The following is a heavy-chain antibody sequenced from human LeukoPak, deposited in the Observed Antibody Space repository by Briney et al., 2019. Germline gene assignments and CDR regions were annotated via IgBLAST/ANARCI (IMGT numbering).Heavy chain of an antibody. CDR3: ARDLHIEMATIAFTHYYMDV. D-gene: IGHD5-24*01. CDR2: IKQDGSEK. J-gene: IGHJ6*03. CDR1: EFTFSTYW. V-gene: IGHV3-7*03. Sequence: GGSLRLSCAASEFTFSTYWMSWVRQAPGKGLEWVADIKQDGSEKYYVDSVKGRFTISRDNAKNSLYLQMNSLRAEDTALYYCARDLHIEMATIAFTHYYMDVWGKGTTVTVSS.